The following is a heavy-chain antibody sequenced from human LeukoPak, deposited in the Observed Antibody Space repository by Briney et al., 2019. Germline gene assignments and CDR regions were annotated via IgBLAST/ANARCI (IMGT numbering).Heavy chain of an antibody. CDR1: GYSINSAYY. J-gene: IGHJ6*03. CDR2: MYHSGST. Sequence: SETLSLTCTVSGYSINSAYYWGWIRQPPGKGLEWIGIMYHSGSTYYNPSLQSRVTISVDTSKNQFSLKLSSVTAADTAVYYCARDGGVLYYYYYYYMDVWGKGTTVTISS. D-gene: IGHD2-8*02. CDR3: ARDGGVLYYYYYYYMDV. V-gene: IGHV4-38-2*02.